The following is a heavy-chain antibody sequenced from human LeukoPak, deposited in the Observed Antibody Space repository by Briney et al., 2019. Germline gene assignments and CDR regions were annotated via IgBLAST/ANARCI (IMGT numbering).Heavy chain of an antibody. D-gene: IGHD6-19*01. Sequence: GGSLRLSCAASGFTINSNAMHWVRQAPGKGLEWVALISYDGGTKSYAASVKGRFTISRDNSKNTLYLQMNSLRAEDTAVYYCAKDRSRRQWLVPPFDYWGQGTLVTVSS. J-gene: IGHJ4*02. CDR1: GFTINSNA. CDR3: AKDRSRRQWLVPPFDY. V-gene: IGHV3-30-3*01. CDR2: ISYDGGTK.